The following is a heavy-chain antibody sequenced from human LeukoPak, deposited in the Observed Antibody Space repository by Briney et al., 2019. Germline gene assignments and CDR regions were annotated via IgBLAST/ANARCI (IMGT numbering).Heavy chain of an antibody. CDR2: IYTGGDT. CDR3: VRETCSSASCFSSKYYYYYMDV. D-gene: IGHD2-2*01. V-gene: IGHV3-53*05. CDR1: GFTVTENY. J-gene: IGHJ6*03. Sequence: GGSLRLSCAASGFTVTENYMSWVRQAPGKGLEWVSVIYTGGDTYYADSVKGRFTVSRDYPKNTLYLQMNGLRSEDTAVYYCVRETCSSASCFSSKYYYYYMDVWGKGTTVTVSS.